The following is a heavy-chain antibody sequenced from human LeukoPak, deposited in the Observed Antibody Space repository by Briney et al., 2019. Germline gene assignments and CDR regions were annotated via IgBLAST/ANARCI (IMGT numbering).Heavy chain of an antibody. CDR3: ARARGATVVSMYFDY. D-gene: IGHD4-23*01. J-gene: IGHJ4*02. Sequence: LPGGSLRLSCAASAFTFSNYAMNWVRQAPGKGREWVSYISPGSGTIFYADSVKGRFTISRDNAKNSLYLQMNSLRDEDTAVYYCARARGATVVSMYFDYWGQGTPVTVSS. CDR2: ISPGSGTI. CDR1: AFTFSNYA. V-gene: IGHV3-48*02.